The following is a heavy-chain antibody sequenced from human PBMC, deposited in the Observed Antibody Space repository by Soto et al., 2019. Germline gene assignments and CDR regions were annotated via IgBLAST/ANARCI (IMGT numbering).Heavy chain of an antibody. V-gene: IGHV3-30*03. J-gene: IGHJ6*02. Sequence: PGGSLRLSCAASGFTFSSYGMHWVRQAPGKGLEWVAAISYDGANKYYADSVQGRFTISRDNSKSTLNLQMNSLRTDDTAVYHCARAQANYDTSGHFYYGMDVWGQGTTVTVSS. CDR3: ARAQANYDTSGHFYYGMDV. CDR1: GFTFSSYG. CDR2: ISYDGANK. D-gene: IGHD3-22*01.